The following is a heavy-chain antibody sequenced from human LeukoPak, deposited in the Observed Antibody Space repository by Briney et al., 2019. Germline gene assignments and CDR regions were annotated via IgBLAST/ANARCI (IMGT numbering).Heavy chain of an antibody. Sequence: PSETLSLTWAVYGVSFSGYFGSWSRQPPGKGLEWIGEINHSGSTNYNPSLKRRVTISVDTSKNQFSLKLSSVTAADTAVYYCARSSMIVVVIGSPLEYFQHWGQGTLVTVSS. CDR2: INHSGST. J-gene: IGHJ1*01. CDR3: ARSSMIVVVIGSPLEYFQH. CDR1: GVSFSGYF. D-gene: IGHD3-22*01. V-gene: IGHV4-34*01.